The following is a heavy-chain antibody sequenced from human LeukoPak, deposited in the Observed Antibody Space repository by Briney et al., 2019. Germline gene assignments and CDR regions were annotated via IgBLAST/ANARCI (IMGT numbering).Heavy chain of an antibody. J-gene: IGHJ4*02. CDR1: GFTLSSYA. Sequence: GGSLRLSCAASGFTLSSYAMSWVHQAPGKGLEWVSAISGSGGSTYYADSVKGRFTISRDNSKNTLYLQMNSLRAEDTAVYYCAKDLWKLGVFDYWGQGTLVTVSS. V-gene: IGHV3-23*01. D-gene: IGHD1-26*01. CDR3: AKDLWKLGVFDY. CDR2: ISGSGGST.